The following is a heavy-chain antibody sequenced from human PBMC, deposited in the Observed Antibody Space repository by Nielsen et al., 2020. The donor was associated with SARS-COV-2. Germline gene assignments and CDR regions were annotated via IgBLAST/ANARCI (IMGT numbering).Heavy chain of an antibody. V-gene: IGHV3-48*02. CDR2: ISSSSSTI. Sequence: GGSLRLSCAASGFTFSSYSMNWVRQAPGKGLEWVSYISSSSSTIYYADSVKGRFTISRDNAKNSLYLQMNSLRDEDTAVYYCARTTDYDFWSGYSASFDYWGQGTLVTVSS. CDR1: GFTFSSYS. J-gene: IGHJ4*02. CDR3: ARTTDYDFWSGYSASFDY. D-gene: IGHD3-3*01.